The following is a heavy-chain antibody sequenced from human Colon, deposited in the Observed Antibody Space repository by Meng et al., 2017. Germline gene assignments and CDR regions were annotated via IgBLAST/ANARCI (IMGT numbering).Heavy chain of an antibody. J-gene: IGHJ5*02. D-gene: IGHD3-22*01. CDR1: GASNSSEAFF. V-gene: IGHV4-31*03. Sequence: GTGTVQPYRTPSLTCTVSGASNSSEAFFWGWVTQRPGKALEWIGYMHYSGIANYIPSLNSRIAISVDTSKNHFSLKLSSVTAADTAVYYCARYRYDSSSYSNFFDPWGQGTLVTVSS. CDR2: MHYSGIA. CDR3: ARYRYDSSSYSNFFDP.